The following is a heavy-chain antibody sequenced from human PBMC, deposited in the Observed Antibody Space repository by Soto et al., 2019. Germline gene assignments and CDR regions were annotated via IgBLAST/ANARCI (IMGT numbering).Heavy chain of an antibody. J-gene: IGHJ4*02. CDR3: ARDTSRAAGPEFHY. CDR1: GFSLSDYY. CDR2: ISSSGSTI. V-gene: IGHV3-11*01. Sequence: PGGSLRLSCAASGFSLSDYYMSWIRPAPGKGLEWVSYISSSGSTIYYADSLKGRFTITRDNAKKALYQQMNSRRAEDTAVYYCARDTSRAAGPEFHYWGQGTLVTVSS. D-gene: IGHD6-13*01.